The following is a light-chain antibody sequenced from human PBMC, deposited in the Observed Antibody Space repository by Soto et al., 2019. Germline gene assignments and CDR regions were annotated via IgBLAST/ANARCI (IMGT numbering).Light chain of an antibody. CDR2: EVS. V-gene: IGLV2-18*02. CDR3: SSYTSSRTLYV. J-gene: IGLJ1*01. Sequence: QSALTQPPSVSGSPGQSVTISCTGTSTNVGSDNRVSWYQHPPGTAPKLIIYEVSNRPSGVPDRFSGSKSGNTASLAISGLQAEDEADYYCSSYTSSRTLYVFGTGTQLTVL. CDR1: STNVGSDNR.